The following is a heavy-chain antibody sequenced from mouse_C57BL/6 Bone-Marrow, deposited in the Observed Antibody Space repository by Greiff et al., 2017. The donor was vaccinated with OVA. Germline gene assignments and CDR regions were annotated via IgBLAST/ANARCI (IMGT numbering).Heavy chain of an antibody. J-gene: IGHJ4*01. CDR3: ARAITTVVSPMDY. CDR2: ISDGGSYT. V-gene: IGHV5-4*03. CDR1: GFTFSSYA. Sequence: EVKVVESGGGLVKPGGSLKLSCAASGFTFSSYAMSWVRQTPEKRLEWVATISDGGSYTYYPDNVKGRFTISRDNAKNNLYLQMSHLKSEDTAMYYCARAITTVVSPMDYWGQGTSVTVSS. D-gene: IGHD1-1*01.